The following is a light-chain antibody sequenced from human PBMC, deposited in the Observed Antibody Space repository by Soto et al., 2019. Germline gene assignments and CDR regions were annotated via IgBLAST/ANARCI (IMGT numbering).Light chain of an antibody. V-gene: IGKV3-15*01. CDR1: PSISSSY. CDR3: QQYNNWPLT. Sequence: VVLTQSPGTLSLSPGERTTLVCSASPSISSSYLAWYPQKHGQXPRLLIYGASTRATGIPARFSGSGSGTELTITISSLKSEDFAVYYCQQYNNWPLTFGGGTKVDIK. J-gene: IGKJ4*01. CDR2: GAS.